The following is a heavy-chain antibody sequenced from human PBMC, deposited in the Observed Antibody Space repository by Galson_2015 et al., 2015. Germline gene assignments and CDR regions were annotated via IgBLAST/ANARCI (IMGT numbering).Heavy chain of an antibody. J-gene: IGHJ6*02. CDR3: AFYSSSSREYDYYYGMDV. CDR1: GFTFSSYS. CDR2: ISSSSSYI. D-gene: IGHD6-6*01. V-gene: IGHV3-21*01. Sequence: LRLSCAASGFTFSSYSMNWVRQSPGKGLEWVSSISSSSSYIYYADSVKGRFTISRDNAKNSLYLQMNSLRAEDTAVYYCAFYSSSSREYDYYYGMDVSCHGTTATLTS.